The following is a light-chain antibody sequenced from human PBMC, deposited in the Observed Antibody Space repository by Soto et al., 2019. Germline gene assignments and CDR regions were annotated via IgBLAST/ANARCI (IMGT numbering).Light chain of an antibody. Sequence: EIVMTQSPATLSVSPGERATLFCRASQSVSSNLAWYQQKPGQAPRHLIYGASTRATGIPARFSGSGSGTEFTLTISSLQSEDFAVYYCQQYNNWPPYTFGQGTKLEIK. J-gene: IGKJ2*01. CDR3: QQYNNWPPYT. CDR1: QSVSSN. CDR2: GAS. V-gene: IGKV3-15*01.